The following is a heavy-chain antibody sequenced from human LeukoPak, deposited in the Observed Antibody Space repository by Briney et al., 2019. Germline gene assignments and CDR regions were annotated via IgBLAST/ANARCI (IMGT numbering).Heavy chain of an antibody. J-gene: IGHJ4*02. CDR2: INHSGST. D-gene: IGHD6-6*01. Sequence: SETLSLTCAVYGGSFSGYYWSWIRQPPGKGLEWIGEINHSGSTNYNPSLKSRVTISVDTSKNQFSLKLSSVTAADTAVYYCARGIIRGPIAARPRDYWGQGTLVTVSS. V-gene: IGHV4-34*01. CDR3: ARGIIRGPIAARPRDY. CDR1: GGSFSGYY.